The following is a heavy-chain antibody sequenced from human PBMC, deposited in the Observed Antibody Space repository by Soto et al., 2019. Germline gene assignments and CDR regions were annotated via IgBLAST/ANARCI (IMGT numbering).Heavy chain of an antibody. CDR2: INPNSGGT. Sequence: GASVKVSCKASGYTFTGYYMHWVRQAPGQGLEWMGWINPNSGGTNYAQKFQGWVTMTRDTSISTAYMELSRLRSDDTAVYYCARAAPRYCSGGSCYSGRDYWGQGTLVTVSS. CDR3: ARAAPRYCSGGSCYSGRDY. V-gene: IGHV1-2*04. J-gene: IGHJ4*02. D-gene: IGHD2-15*01. CDR1: GYTFTGYY.